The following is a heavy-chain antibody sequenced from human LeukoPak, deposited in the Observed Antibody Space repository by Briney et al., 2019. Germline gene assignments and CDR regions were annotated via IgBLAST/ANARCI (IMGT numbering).Heavy chain of an antibody. D-gene: IGHD2-15*01. J-gene: IGHJ4*02. Sequence: GGSLRLSCAASGFTFSSYAMSWVRQAPGKGLEWVSAISGSGGSTYYADSVKGRFTISRDNSRNTLYLQMNSLRAEDTAVYYCASLPGGRTYFDYWGQGTLVTVSS. V-gene: IGHV3-23*01. CDR2: ISGSGGST. CDR1: GFTFSSYA. CDR3: ASLPGGRTYFDY.